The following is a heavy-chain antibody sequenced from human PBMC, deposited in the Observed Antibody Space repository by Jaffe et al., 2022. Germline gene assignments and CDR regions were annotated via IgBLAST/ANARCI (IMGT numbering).Heavy chain of an antibody. CDR3: AKDGGNYDYIWGSYRYYYYYMDV. CDR1: GFTFSSYA. D-gene: IGHD3-16*02. V-gene: IGHV3-23*01. Sequence: EVQLLESGGGLVQPGGSLRLSCAASGFTFSSYAMSWVRQAPGKGLEWVSAISGSGGSTYYADSVKGRFTISRDNSKNTLYLQMNSLRAEDTAVYYCAKDGGNYDYIWGSYRYYYYYMDVWGKGTTVTVSS. CDR2: ISGSGGST. J-gene: IGHJ6*03.